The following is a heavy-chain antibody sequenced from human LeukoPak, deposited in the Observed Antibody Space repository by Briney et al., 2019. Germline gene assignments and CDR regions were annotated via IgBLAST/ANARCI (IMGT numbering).Heavy chain of an antibody. Sequence: SETLSLTCTVSGGSISDYYWSWIRQPPGKGLEWIGYIYYSGSTKYNPYLKSRVTISIDTSKNQFSLRLSSVTAADTALYYCARGTGAYYYLWGQGTMVTVSS. V-gene: IGHV4-59*01. J-gene: IGHJ3*01. CDR1: GGSISDYY. D-gene: IGHD3-22*01. CDR3: ARGTGAYYYL. CDR2: IYYSGST.